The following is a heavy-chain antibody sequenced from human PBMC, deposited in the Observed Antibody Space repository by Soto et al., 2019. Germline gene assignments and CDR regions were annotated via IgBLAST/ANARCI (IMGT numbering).Heavy chain of an antibody. CDR2: IIPMFATA. Sequence: QVQLVQSGAEVKKPGSSVKVSCKASGGTFSSYAISWVRQAPGQGLEWLGGIIPMFATANYAQNFQGRVTITADESTTPAYMELSSLRSEDTAVYHCAREGSLPFFDYWGQGTLVIVSS. CDR3: AREGSLPFFDY. V-gene: IGHV1-69*12. D-gene: IGHD3-16*01. CDR1: GGTFSSYA. J-gene: IGHJ4*02.